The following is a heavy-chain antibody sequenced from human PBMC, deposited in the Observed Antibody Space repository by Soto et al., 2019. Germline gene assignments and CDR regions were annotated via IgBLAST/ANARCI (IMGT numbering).Heavy chain of an antibody. J-gene: IGHJ4*02. D-gene: IGHD2-15*01. V-gene: IGHV1-46*03. CDR1: GFPFTRYH. Sequence: ASVKVSCKASGFPFTRYHMHWVRQAPGQGLEWLGVINPSTSTTYAQKFQGRVTMTRDTSTSTVYMELSSLRSDDTAVYYCAREAEEYSLSDYWGPGSLVTVSS. CDR3: AREAEEYSLSDY. CDR2: INPSTSTT.